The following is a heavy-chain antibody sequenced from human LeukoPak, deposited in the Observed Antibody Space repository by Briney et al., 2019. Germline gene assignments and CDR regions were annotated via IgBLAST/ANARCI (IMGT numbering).Heavy chain of an antibody. J-gene: IGHJ5*02. CDR2: ISGRGDST. V-gene: IGHV3-23*01. D-gene: IGHD3-3*02. Sequence: GGSLRLSCAASRFTFSSYAMSWVRQAPGKGLEWVSAISGRGDSTYYADSVKGRFTISRDNAKNSLYLQMNSLRAEDTAVYYCARTRGISNWFDPWGQGTLVTVSS. CDR1: RFTFSSYA. CDR3: ARTRGISNWFDP.